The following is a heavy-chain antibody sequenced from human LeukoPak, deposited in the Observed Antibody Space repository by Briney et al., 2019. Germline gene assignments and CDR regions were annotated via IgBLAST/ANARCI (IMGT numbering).Heavy chain of an antibody. J-gene: IGHJ4*02. CDR1: GFTFSNYA. Sequence: QSGGSLRLSCAASGFTFSNYAMTWVLQAPGKGLEWVSVIGGSGVNAYYADSVKGRFTISRDNSKNTVYLQMNSLRADDTALYYCAKDSTRIQLWFDYWGQGTLVTVSS. CDR3: AKDSTRIQLWFDY. V-gene: IGHV3-23*01. CDR2: IGGSGVNA. D-gene: IGHD5-18*01.